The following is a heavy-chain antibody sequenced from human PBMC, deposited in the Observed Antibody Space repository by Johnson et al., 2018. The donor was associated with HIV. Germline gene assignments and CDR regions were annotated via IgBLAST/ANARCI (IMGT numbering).Heavy chain of an antibody. V-gene: IGHV3-7*01. J-gene: IGHJ3*02. CDR1: GFALSNYW. Sequence: VQLVESGGGLVQPGGSLRLSCAASGFALSNYWMNWVRQAPGKGLEWVANIKQDGSEKYYVDSVKGRFTISRDNAKNSLYLQMNSLRAEDTAVYFCARAINDAFDIWGQGTMVTVSP. CDR3: ARAINDAFDI. CDR2: IKQDGSEK.